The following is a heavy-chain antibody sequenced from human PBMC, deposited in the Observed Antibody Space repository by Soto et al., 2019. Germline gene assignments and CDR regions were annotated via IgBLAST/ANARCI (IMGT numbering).Heavy chain of an antibody. D-gene: IGHD6-25*01. CDR1: GFTFSDYT. CDR3: AREAAGYSEYFDF. V-gene: IGHV3-21*01. J-gene: IGHJ4*01. Sequence: GGSRRLSWLGTGFTFSDYTLNGVRQPPGKGLEWVSSISKSGSYIYYADSLKGRFTISRDNAKDSVYLQMNALRVEDTAIYYCAREAAGYSEYFDFWGHGTLVTVSS. CDR2: ISKSGSYI.